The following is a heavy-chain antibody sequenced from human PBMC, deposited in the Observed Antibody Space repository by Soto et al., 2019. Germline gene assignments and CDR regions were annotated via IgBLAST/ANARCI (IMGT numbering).Heavy chain of an antibody. CDR3: VKGGYSHVDSAFDI. Sequence: GGSLRLSCSASGFLFRIYTMYLVRQTPGKGLEYVSAISINGGSTYDADSVKDRFIISRDNSKNTLYLQMRGLRTEDTAVYYCVKGGYSHVDSAFDIWGQGTMVTVSS. V-gene: IGHV3-64D*06. J-gene: IGHJ3*02. CDR1: GFLFRIYT. CDR2: ISINGGST. D-gene: IGHD5-12*01.